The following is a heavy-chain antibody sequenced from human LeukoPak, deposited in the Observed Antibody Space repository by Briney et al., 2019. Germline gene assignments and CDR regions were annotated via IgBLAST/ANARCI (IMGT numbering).Heavy chain of an antibody. CDR3: ARAGREQWLENWFDP. Sequence: GGSLRLSCAASGFTFDDYTMHWVRQAPGKGLEWVSVIYSGGSTYYADSVKGRFTISRDNSKNTLYLQMNSLRAEDTAVYYCARAGREQWLENWFDPWGQGTLVTVSS. CDR2: IYSGGST. J-gene: IGHJ5*02. D-gene: IGHD6-19*01. V-gene: IGHV3-53*01. CDR1: GFTFDDYT.